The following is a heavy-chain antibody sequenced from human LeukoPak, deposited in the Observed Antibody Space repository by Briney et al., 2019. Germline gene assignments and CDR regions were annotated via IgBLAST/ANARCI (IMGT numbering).Heavy chain of an antibody. V-gene: IGHV3-11*01. Sequence: PGGSLRLSCAASGFTFSDYYMSWIRQAPGKGLEWVSYISSSGSTIDYADSVKGRFTISRDNAKNSLYLQINSLRAEDTAVYYCARNRATYNRFDPWGQGTLVTVSS. D-gene: IGHD3-10*01. J-gene: IGHJ5*02. CDR3: ARNRATYNRFDP. CDR1: GFTFSDYY. CDR2: ISSSGSTI.